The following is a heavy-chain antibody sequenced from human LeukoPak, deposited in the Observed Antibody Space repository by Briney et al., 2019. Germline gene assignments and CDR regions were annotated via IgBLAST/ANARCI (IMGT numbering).Heavy chain of an antibody. J-gene: IGHJ4*02. CDR1: GGSISSYY. D-gene: IGHD2-8*02. V-gene: IGHV4-4*07. CDR2: IYTSGST. CDR3: AKDHLTRGLDY. Sequence: RASETLSLTCTVSGGSISSYYWSWIRQPAGKGLEWIGRIYTSGSTNYNPSLKSRVTMSVDTSKNQFSLKLSSVTAADTAVYYCAKDHLTRGLDYWGQGTLVTVSS.